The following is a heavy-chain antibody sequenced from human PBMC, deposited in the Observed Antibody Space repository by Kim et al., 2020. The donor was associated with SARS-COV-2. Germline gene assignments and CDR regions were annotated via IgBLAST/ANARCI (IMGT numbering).Heavy chain of an antibody. CDR2: IIPIFGTA. CDR1: GGTFSSYA. J-gene: IGHJ5*02. CDR3: ARSSIAVAGTTYWFDP. V-gene: IGHV1-69*13. Sequence: SVKVSCKASGGTFSSYAISWVRQAPGQGLEWMGGIIPIFGTANYAQKFQGRVTITADESTSTAYMELSSLRSEDTAVYYCARSSIAVAGTTYWFDPWGQGTLVTVSS. D-gene: IGHD6-19*01.